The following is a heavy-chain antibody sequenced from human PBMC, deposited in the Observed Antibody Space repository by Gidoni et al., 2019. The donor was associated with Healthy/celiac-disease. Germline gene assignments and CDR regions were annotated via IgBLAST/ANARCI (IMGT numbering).Heavy chain of an antibody. CDR2: MTPNSGNT. D-gene: IGHD2-15*01. CDR1: GYTFTTYA. Sequence: QVQLLQSGALVKKPSSSVQVSCTSSGYTFTTYASNSRRQASGQGLVWMGWMTPNSGNTGYAKKFQGRVTMTRNTSISTAYMELSSLRSEDTAVYDCARGRSSPIYCSGGSCYSELDYWGQGTLVTVSS. CDR3: ARGRSSPIYCSGGSCYSELDY. J-gene: IGHJ4*02. V-gene: IGHV1-8*01.